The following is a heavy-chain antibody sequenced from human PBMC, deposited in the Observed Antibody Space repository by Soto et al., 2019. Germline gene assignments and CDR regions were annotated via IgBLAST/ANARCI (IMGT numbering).Heavy chain of an antibody. V-gene: IGHV1-3*01. Sequence: ASVKVSCKASGYTLTSYAMHWVRQAPGQRLEWMGWINAANGSTKYSQKFQGRVTITRDTSASTAYMELSSLRSEDTAVYYCARHLGITGTNWFDPWGQGTLVTVSS. CDR2: INAANGST. CDR1: GYTLTSYA. D-gene: IGHD1-20*01. CDR3: ARHLGITGTNWFDP. J-gene: IGHJ5*02.